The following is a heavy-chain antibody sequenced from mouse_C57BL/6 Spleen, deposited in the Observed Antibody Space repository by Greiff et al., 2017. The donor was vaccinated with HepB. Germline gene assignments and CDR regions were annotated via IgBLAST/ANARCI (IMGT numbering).Heavy chain of an antibody. D-gene: IGHD2-3*01. CDR1: GYAFSSSW. CDR2: IYPGDGDT. J-gene: IGHJ2*01. CDR3: ARWEYDGNYAFDD. V-gene: IGHV1-82*01. Sequence: VQLQQSGPELVKPGASVKISCKASGYAFSSSWMNWVKQRPGKGLEWIGRIYPGDGDTNYNGKFKGKATLTADKSSSTAYMQLSSLTSEDSAVYFCARWEYDGNYAFDDWGQGTTLTVSS.